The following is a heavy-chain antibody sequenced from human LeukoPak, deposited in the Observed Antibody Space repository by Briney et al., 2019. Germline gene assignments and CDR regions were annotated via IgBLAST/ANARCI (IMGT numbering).Heavy chain of an antibody. V-gene: IGHV1-69*05. CDR3: ARGGYCSSTSCYIYYYYYMDV. Sequence: SVKVSCKASGGTFSSYAISWVRQAPGQGLEWMGRIIPIFGTANYAQKFQGRVTITTDESTSTAYMELSSLRSEDTAVYYCARGGYCSSTSCYIYYYYYMDVWGKGTTVTVSS. CDR2: IIPIFGTA. CDR1: GGTFSSYA. D-gene: IGHD2-2*02. J-gene: IGHJ6*03.